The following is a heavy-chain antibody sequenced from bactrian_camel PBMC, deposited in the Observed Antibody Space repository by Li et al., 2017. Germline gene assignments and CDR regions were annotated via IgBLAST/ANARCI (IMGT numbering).Heavy chain of an antibody. V-gene: IGHV3S6*01. CDR1: RYTYANNC. CDR2: IYTGGNDA. Sequence: HVQLVESGGGSVQAGGSLRLSCVAYRYTYANNCMGWFRQAPGKEREGVASIYTGGNDAYYADSVKGRFTISHDNARNTLYLQTDSLKPEDTAMYYCAAPNSGGYWYNPRALSASEYFCWGQGTRSPSP. J-gene: IGHJ4*01. CDR3: AAPNSGGYWYNPRALSASEYFC. D-gene: IGHD2*01.